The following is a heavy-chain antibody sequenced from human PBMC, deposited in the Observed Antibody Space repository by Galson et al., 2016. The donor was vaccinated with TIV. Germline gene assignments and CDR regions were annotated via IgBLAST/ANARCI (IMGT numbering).Heavy chain of an antibody. CDR2: FDPEVGRT. V-gene: IGHV1-24*01. CDR1: GYSLTEVV. CDR3: ARDDSGVDITVGAIDAFDP. Sequence: SVKVSCKVSGYSLTEVVMHWVRQAPGKGLEWMGGFDPEVGRTIYAQKLQGRVTMTADTSTDTAYMELGSLRFEDTAVYYCARDDSGVDITVGAIDAFDPWGQGTMVMVSS. J-gene: IGHJ3*01. D-gene: IGHD3-3*01.